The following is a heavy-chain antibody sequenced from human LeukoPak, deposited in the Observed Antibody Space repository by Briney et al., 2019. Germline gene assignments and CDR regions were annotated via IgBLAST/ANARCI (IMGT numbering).Heavy chain of an antibody. CDR2: INPNSGGT. CDR3: AREGLGTTDVSWFDP. CDR1: GYTFTGYY. J-gene: IGHJ5*02. Sequence: ASVKVSCKASGYTFTGYYMHWVRQAPGQGLEWMGWINPNSGGTKYAQKFQGRVTMTRDTSISVAYMELSRLRSDDTAVYYCAREGLGTTDVSWFDPWGQGTLVTVSS. V-gene: IGHV1-2*02. D-gene: IGHD4-17*01.